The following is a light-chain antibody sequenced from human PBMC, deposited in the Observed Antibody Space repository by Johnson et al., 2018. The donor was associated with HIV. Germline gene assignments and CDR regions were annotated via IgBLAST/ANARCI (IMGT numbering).Light chain of an antibody. J-gene: IGLJ1*01. CDR1: SSNIGNNY. CDR3: VTCGNSLSAGV. CDR2: DNH. V-gene: IGLV1-51*01. Sequence: QSVLTQPPSVSAAPGQKVTIPCSGSSSNIGNNYASWYQQVPGTAPKLLIYDNHKRPSGTPDRFSASKSGSSATLAIIGLQPGDEADYYCVTCGNSLSAGVFGTGTKVTVL.